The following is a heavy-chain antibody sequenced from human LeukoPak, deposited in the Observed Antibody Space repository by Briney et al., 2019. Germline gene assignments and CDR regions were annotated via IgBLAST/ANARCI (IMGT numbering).Heavy chain of an antibody. CDR1: GFTFTSHW. V-gene: IGHV3-33*08. D-gene: IGHD3-10*01. Sequence: GGSLRLSCAASGFTFTSHWMSWVRQAPGKGLEWVAVIWYDGSNKYYADSVKGRFTISRDNSKNTLYLQMNSLRAEDTAVYYCARDGDYGSGMFDYWGQGTLVTVSS. CDR3: ARDGDYGSGMFDY. CDR2: IWYDGSNK. J-gene: IGHJ4*02.